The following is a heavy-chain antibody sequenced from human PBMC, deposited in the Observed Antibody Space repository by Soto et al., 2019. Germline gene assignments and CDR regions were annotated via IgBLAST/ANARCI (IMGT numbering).Heavy chain of an antibody. CDR3: ARGSMDSSSSGYYYYGMDV. Sequence: GGSLRLSCAASGFTFSSYSMNWVRQAPGKGLEWVSSISSSSSYIYYADSVKGRFTISRDNAKNSLYLQMNSLRAEDTAVYYCARGSMDSSSSGYYYYGMDVWGQGTTVTVS. CDR2: ISSSSSYI. V-gene: IGHV3-21*01. CDR1: GFTFSSYS. D-gene: IGHD6-6*01. J-gene: IGHJ6*02.